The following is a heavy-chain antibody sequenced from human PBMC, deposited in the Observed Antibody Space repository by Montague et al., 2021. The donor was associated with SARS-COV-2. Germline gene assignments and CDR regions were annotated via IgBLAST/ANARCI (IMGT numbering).Heavy chain of an antibody. CDR1: GGSFSGYY. CDR2: INHSGST. Sequence: SETLSLTCAVYGGSFSGYYWCWLRQPPGKELEGSGEINHSGSTKYNPSLNSRVTISLDTSKNQFSLKLSSVTAADTAVYYCARGTIRVFTYDYDSSGYASDNWGQGTLVTVSS. CDR3: ARGTIRVFTYDYDSSGYASDN. V-gene: IGHV4-34*01. D-gene: IGHD3-22*01. J-gene: IGHJ4*02.